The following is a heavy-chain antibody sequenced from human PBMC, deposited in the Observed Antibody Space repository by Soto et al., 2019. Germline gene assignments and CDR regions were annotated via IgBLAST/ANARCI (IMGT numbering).Heavy chain of an antibody. Sequence: GASVKVSCKASGYTFTSYGISWVRQAPGQGLEWMGWISAYNGNTNYAQKLQGRVTMTTDTSTSTAYMELRSLRSDDTAVYYCARVMGVYYDFWRGFYTLPGDNWFVSWGQGTLVTVSS. D-gene: IGHD3-3*01. J-gene: IGHJ5*01. CDR1: GYTFTSYG. CDR3: ARVMGVYYDFWRGFYTLPGDNWFVS. V-gene: IGHV1-18*01. CDR2: ISAYNGNT.